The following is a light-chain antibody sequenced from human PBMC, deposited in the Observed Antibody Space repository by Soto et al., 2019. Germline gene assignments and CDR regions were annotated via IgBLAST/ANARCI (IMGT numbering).Light chain of an antibody. CDR3: QHCCSPWT. CDR1: QSVNSNN. V-gene: IGKV3-20*01. Sequence: EIVLTQSPGSLSLSPGERATLSCRASQSVNSNNLVWYQQKPGQAPRLLIYGSSSRDTGIPDRFSGSGSGTGFTLPMSRLEAQEFAVYHCQHCCSPWTFGQGTKVEI. CDR2: GSS. J-gene: IGKJ1*01.